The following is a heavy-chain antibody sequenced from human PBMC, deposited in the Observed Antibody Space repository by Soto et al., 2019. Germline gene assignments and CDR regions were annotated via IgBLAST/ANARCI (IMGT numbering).Heavy chain of an antibody. J-gene: IGHJ4*02. D-gene: IGHD6-6*01. Sequence: PVGSLRLSCAASDFTVSSNYMSWVRQAPGKGLKWVSVIYSGGSTYYADSVKGRFTISRDNSKNTLYLQMNSLRAEDTAVYYCARSVAARPRYDYWGQGTLVTVSS. CDR2: IYSGGST. CDR3: ARSVAARPRYDY. CDR1: DFTVSSNY. V-gene: IGHV3-53*01.